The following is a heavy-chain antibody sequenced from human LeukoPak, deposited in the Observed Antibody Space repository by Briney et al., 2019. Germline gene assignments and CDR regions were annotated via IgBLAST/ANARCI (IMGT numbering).Heavy chain of an antibody. D-gene: IGHD2-15*01. Sequence: GESLKISCKGSGYSFTSYWIAGVRQMPGKGLEWMGVIYPGDSDTRYSPSFQGQVTISADKSISTAYLQWSGLKASDTAMYYCARQTFCSGGSCYWWFDPWGQGTLVTVSS. CDR3: ARQTFCSGGSCYWWFDP. J-gene: IGHJ5*02. CDR2: IYPGDSDT. V-gene: IGHV5-51*01. CDR1: GYSFTSYW.